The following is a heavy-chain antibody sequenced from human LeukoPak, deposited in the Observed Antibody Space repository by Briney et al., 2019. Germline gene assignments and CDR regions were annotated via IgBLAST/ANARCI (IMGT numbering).Heavy chain of an antibody. CDR3: AKGTTIAVADDGLDV. Sequence: GGPLRLSCAAPGFTFSSFDMHWVPQAPGKGLEWVSAISGSGGSTFYADAVKGRFTISRDKSKNTLYLQMNSLRAEDTAVYYCAKGTTIAVADDGLDVWGQGTTVTISS. CDR2: ISGSGGST. CDR1: GFTFSSFD. V-gene: IGHV3-23*01. D-gene: IGHD6-19*01. J-gene: IGHJ6*02.